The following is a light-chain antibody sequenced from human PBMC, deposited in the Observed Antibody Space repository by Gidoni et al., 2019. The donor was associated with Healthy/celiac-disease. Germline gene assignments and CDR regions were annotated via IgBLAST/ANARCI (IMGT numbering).Light chain of an antibody. CDR1: QSISSW. J-gene: IGKJ1*01. Sequence: DIQMTQSPSTLSASVGDRVTITCRASQSISSWLAWYQQKPGKAPKLLIYKASSLESGVPSRVSGSGSGTEFTLTISSLQPDDFATYYCQQYNSYSRWTFGQGTKVEIK. CDR2: KAS. CDR3: QQYNSYSRWT. V-gene: IGKV1-5*03.